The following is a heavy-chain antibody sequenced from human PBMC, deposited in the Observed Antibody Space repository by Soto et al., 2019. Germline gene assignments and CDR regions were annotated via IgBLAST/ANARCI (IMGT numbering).Heavy chain of an antibody. D-gene: IGHD2-15*01. Sequence: QVQLVQSGAEVKKPGSSVKVSCKASGGTFSSYAISWVRQAPGQGLEWMGGIIPIFGTANYAHKFQGRVTITADESTSTAYMELSSLRSEDTAVYYCARGVVVVAASRDYYYYYGMDVWGQGTTVTVSS. CDR1: GGTFSSYA. CDR3: ARGVVVVAASRDYYYYYGMDV. V-gene: IGHV1-69*01. J-gene: IGHJ6*02. CDR2: IIPIFGTA.